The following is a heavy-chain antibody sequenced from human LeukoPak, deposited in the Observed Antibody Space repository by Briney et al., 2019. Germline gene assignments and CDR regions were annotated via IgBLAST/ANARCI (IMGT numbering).Heavy chain of an antibody. V-gene: IGHV3-23*01. D-gene: IGHD4-17*01. J-gene: IGHJ4*02. CDR2: VSGSGGIT. Sequence: GSLRLSCSASGFAFSGFAMGWVRQAPGKGLEWVSSVSGSGGITYYADSVEGRFTISRDNSKNTLYLQMSSLGVDDTALYYCARGRGGDYVPSRFDNWGQGTLVTVSS. CDR1: GFAFSGFA. CDR3: ARGRGGDYVPSRFDN.